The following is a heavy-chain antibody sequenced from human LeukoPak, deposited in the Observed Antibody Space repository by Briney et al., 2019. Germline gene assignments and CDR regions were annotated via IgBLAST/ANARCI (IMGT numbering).Heavy chain of an antibody. CDR2: LWYDGSNK. CDR3: TTKGVVVVAEVAFDI. V-gene: IGHV3-33*01. Sequence: PGGSLRLSCAASGFTFSSYGMHGVRQAPGKGLEWVAVLWYDGSNKYYADSVKGRFTISRDNSKNTLYLQMNTLKTEDTAVYYCTTKGVVVVAEVAFDIWGQGTLVTVSS. CDR1: GFTFSSYG. J-gene: IGHJ3*02. D-gene: IGHD2-15*01.